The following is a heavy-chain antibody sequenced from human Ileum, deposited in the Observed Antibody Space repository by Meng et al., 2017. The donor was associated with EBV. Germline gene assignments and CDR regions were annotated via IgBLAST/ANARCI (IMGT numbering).Heavy chain of an antibody. D-gene: IGHD3-22*01. CDR1: GDSVSSNSAY. Sequence: GPLLVKPSKTLSVTCDISGDSVSSNSAYWNWIRQSPSRCLEWLGRTYYRTRRYNDYAVSVKGRITINSDTSKNRFSLQLNSVTPEDTAVYYCASGHFYDGCFYYPFDYWGQGTLVTVSS. V-gene: IGHV6-1*01. J-gene: IGHJ4*02. CDR3: ASGHFYDGCFYYPFDY. CDR2: TYYRTRRYN.